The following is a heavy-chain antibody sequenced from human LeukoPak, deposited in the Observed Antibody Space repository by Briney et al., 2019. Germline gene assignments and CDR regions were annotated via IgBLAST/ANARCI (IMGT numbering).Heavy chain of an antibody. CDR3: ARDRLLWFGESHAFDI. D-gene: IGHD3-10*01. V-gene: IGHV3-21*04. Sequence: GGSLRLSCAASGFTFNNYNMNWVRQTPGKGLEWVSSITRDSIYTFYADSVRGRFTISRDNAKNSLYLQMNSLRAEDTAVYYCARDRLLWFGESHAFDIWGQGTMVTVSS. CDR2: ITRDSIYT. CDR1: GFTFNNYN. J-gene: IGHJ3*02.